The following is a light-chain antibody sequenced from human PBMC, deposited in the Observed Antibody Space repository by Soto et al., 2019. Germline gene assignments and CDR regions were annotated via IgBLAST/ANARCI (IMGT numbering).Light chain of an antibody. CDR3: QSFDNKTHVL. J-gene: IGLJ2*01. Sequence: QSVLTQPPSVSGAPGQRVTISCTGSGSNIGAGYDVHWYQLVSGTAPRLLIYSNINRPSGVPDRFSGSRSGASASLAITGIQAEDEAHYYCQSFDNKTHVLFGGGTKLTVL. V-gene: IGLV1-40*01. CDR2: SNI. CDR1: GSNIGAGYD.